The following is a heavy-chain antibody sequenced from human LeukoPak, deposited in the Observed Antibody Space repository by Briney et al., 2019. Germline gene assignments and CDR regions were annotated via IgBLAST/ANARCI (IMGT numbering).Heavy chain of an antibody. CDR3: ARGRSNYYGMDV. Sequence: SETLSLTCSVSEGSINSYYWNWIRRPPGKGLEWIGYIYYNGNTNYSPSLKSRVTMSVDTSKNLVSLKVSSVTAADTAVYYCARGRSNYYGMDVWGQGTTVTVSS. J-gene: IGHJ6*02. CDR1: EGSINSYY. V-gene: IGHV4-59*01. CDR2: IYYNGNT. D-gene: IGHD1-26*01.